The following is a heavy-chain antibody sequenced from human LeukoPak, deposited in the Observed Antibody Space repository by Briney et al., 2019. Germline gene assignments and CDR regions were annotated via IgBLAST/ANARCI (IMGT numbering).Heavy chain of an antibody. J-gene: IGHJ5*02. D-gene: IGHD3-10*01. V-gene: IGHV5-51*01. CDR1: GYSFSNYW. Sequence: GESLKISCKGSGYSFSNYWIVWVRQMPGKGLEWMGIIYPGDSDPRYSPSFQGQVTISADKSISTAYLQWSSLKASDTAMYYCARHGEEDLWQNWFDPWGQGTLVTVSS. CDR3: ARHGEEDLWQNWFDP. CDR2: IYPGDSDP.